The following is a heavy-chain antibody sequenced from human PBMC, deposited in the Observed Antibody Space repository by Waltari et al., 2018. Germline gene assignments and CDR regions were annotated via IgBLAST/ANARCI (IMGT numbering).Heavy chain of an antibody. D-gene: IGHD3-16*01. CDR2: IWYDGSNK. Sequence: QVQLVESGGGVVQPGRSLRLSCAASGFTFSSYGMHWVRQAPGKGLEWVAVIWYDGSNKYYADSVKGRFTISRAKSKNTLYLQMNSLRAEDTAVYYCAREFRGGFQDWGQGTLVTVSS. J-gene: IGHJ1*01. CDR1: GFTFSSYG. V-gene: IGHV3-33*01. CDR3: AREFRGGFQD.